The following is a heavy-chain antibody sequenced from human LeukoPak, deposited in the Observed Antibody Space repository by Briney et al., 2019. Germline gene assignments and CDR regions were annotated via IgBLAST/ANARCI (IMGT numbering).Heavy chain of an antibody. V-gene: IGHV4-39*01. CDR1: GGSISSSSYY. CDR3: ARLHDSSGYNYWYFDL. CDR2: IYYSGST. D-gene: IGHD3-22*01. Sequence: SETLSLTCTVSGGSISSSSYYWGWIRQPPGKGLEWIGSIYYSGSTYYNPSLKSRVTISVDTSKNQFSLKLSSVTAADTAVYYCARLHDSSGYNYWYFDLWGRGTLVTVSS. J-gene: IGHJ2*01.